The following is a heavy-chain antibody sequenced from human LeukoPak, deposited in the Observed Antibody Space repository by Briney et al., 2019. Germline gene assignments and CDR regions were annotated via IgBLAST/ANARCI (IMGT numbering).Heavy chain of an antibody. Sequence: PSETLSLTCAVYGGSFSGYYWSWLRQPPGKGLEWIGEINHSGSTNYNPSLKSRVTISVDTSKNQFSLKLSSVTAADTAVYYCARKTGSYEDCSGGSCYYRWFDPWGQGTLVTVSS. D-gene: IGHD2-15*01. CDR3: ARKTGSYEDCSGGSCYYRWFDP. CDR2: INHSGST. V-gene: IGHV4-34*01. CDR1: GGSFSGYY. J-gene: IGHJ5*02.